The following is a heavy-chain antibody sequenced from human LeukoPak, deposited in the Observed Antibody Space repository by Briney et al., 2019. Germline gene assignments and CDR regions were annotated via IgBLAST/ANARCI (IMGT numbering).Heavy chain of an antibody. Sequence: SETLSLTCTVSGGSISSYYWSWIRQPPGKGLEWIGYIYYSGSTNYNPSLKSRVTISVDTSKNQFSLKLSSVTAADTAVYYCARHSSSWYTVWFDPWGQGTLVTVSS. CDR3: ARHSSSWYTVWFDP. V-gene: IGHV4-59*08. CDR1: GGSISSYY. CDR2: IYYSGST. D-gene: IGHD6-13*01. J-gene: IGHJ5*01.